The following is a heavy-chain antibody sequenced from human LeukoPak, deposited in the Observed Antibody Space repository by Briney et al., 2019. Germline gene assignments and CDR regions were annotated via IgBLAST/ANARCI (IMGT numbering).Heavy chain of an antibody. CDR2: INSDGSST. CDR1: GFTFSSYW. V-gene: IGHV3-74*01. J-gene: IGHJ4*02. D-gene: IGHD2-2*02. CDR3: ARPARYCSSTSCYKY. Sequence: GGSLRLSCAASGFTFSSYWMHWVRQAPGKGLVWVSRINSDGSSTSYADSVKGRFTISRDNAKNTLYLQMNSLRAEDTAVYYCARPARYCSSTSCYKYWGRGTLVTISS.